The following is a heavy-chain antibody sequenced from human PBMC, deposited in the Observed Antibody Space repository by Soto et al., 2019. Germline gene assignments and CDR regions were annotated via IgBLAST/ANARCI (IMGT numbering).Heavy chain of an antibody. CDR3: AREIRVITMVRGLINWFDP. V-gene: IGHV4-61*01. CDR2: IYYSGST. CDR1: GGSVSSGSYY. J-gene: IGHJ5*02. Sequence: PSETLSLTCTVSGGSVSSGSYYWSWIRQPPGKGLEWIGYIYYSGSTNYNPSLNSRVTISVDTSKNQFSLKLSSVTAADTAVYYCAREIRVITMVRGLINWFDPWGQGSLVTVSS. D-gene: IGHD3-10*01.